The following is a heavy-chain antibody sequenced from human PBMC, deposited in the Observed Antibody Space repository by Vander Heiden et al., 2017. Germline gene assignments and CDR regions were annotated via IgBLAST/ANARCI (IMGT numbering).Heavy chain of an antibody. D-gene: IGHD3-22*01. J-gene: IGHJ4*02. CDR3: ARDGSSGYDY. CDR2: ISSSSSTI. CDR1: GFTFSSYS. Sequence: EVQLVESGGGLVQPGGSLRLSCAASGFTFSSYSMNWVRQAPGKGLEWVSYISSSSSTIYDADSVKGRFTISRDNAKNSLYLKMKSLRDEDTAVYYCARDGSSGYDYWGQGTLVTVSS. V-gene: IGHV3-48*02.